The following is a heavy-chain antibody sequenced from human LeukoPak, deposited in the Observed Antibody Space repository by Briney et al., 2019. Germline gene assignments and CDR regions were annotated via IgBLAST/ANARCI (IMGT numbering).Heavy chain of an antibody. CDR2: IYAGDSEI. J-gene: IGHJ4*02. Sequence: GESLKISCKGSGYTFNAYWIGWARQMPGKGLEWMGVIYAGDSEIRYSPSFQGQVTISVDKSISTAYLQWSSLKASDTAMYYCARHSRGSNDYWGQGTLVTVSS. CDR1: GYTFNAYW. CDR3: ARHSRGSNDY. D-gene: IGHD5-12*01. V-gene: IGHV5-51*01.